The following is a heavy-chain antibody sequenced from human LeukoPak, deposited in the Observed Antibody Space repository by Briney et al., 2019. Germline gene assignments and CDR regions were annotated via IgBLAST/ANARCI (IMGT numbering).Heavy chain of an antibody. CDR3: ARDADLDWLLSNYFDY. CDR1: GFTFSNYE. J-gene: IGHJ4*02. D-gene: IGHD3-9*01. CDR2: TSASGDTT. V-gene: IGHV3-48*03. Sequence: GGSLRLSCAASGFTFSNYEMNWVRQAPGEGLEWVSFTSASGDTTYYADSVKGRFTISRDNAKNSLYPQMNSLRAEDTAVYYCARDADLDWLLSNYFDYWGQGTLVTGSS.